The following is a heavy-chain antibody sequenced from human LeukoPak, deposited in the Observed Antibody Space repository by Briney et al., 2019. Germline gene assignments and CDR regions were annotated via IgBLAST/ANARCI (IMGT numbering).Heavy chain of an antibody. CDR1: GFTVSSNY. D-gene: IGHD3-22*01. V-gene: IGHV3-53*01. CDR3: ARESPQYYCDSSGTDAFDI. CDR2: IYSGGST. Sequence: GGSLRLSCAASGFTVSSNYMSWVRQAPGKGLEWVSVIYSGGSTYYADSVKGRFTISRDNSKNTLYLQMNSLRAEDTAVYYCARESPQYYCDSSGTDAFDIWGQGTMVTVSS. J-gene: IGHJ3*02.